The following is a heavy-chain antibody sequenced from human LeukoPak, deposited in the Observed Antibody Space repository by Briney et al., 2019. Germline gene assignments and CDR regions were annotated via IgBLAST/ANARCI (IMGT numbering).Heavy chain of an antibody. V-gene: IGHV3-30*02. J-gene: IGHJ4*02. CDR1: GFTFSSYG. D-gene: IGHD2-2*02. CDR2: IRYDGSNK. CDR3: AKWPYCSSTSCYTRQPDY. Sequence: GGSLRLSCAASGFTFSSYGMHWVRQAPGKGLEWVAFIRYDGSNKYYADSVKGRFTISRDNSKNTLYLQMNSLRAEDTAVYYCAKWPYCSSTSCYTRQPDYWGQGTLVTVFS.